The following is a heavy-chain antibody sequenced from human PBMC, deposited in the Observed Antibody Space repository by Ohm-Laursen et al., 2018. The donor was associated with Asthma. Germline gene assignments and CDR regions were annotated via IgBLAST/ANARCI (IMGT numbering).Heavy chain of an antibody. Sequence: SLRLSCAASGFTFSSYAMSWVRQAPGKGLECVSAIIGSGADTYYADSVKGRFTISRDNSRNTLYLQMNTLRAEDTAVYYCARETATGSQNIHYYDLDVWGQGTTVIVSS. D-gene: IGHD2-15*01. CDR2: IIGSGADT. CDR1: GFTFSSYA. J-gene: IGHJ6*02. CDR3: ARETATGSQNIHYYDLDV. V-gene: IGHV3-23*01.